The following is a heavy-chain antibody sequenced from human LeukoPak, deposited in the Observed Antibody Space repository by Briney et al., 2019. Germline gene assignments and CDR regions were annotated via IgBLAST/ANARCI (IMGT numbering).Heavy chain of an antibody. V-gene: IGHV1-18*01. CDR2: ISAYNGNT. CDR3: ASAIPAADYYYGMDV. CDR1: GYTFTSYA. D-gene: IGHD2-2*01. Sequence: ASVKVSCKASGYTFTSYAMNWVRQAPGQGLEWMGWISAYNGNTNYAQKLQGRVTMTTDTSTSTAYMELRSLRSDDTAVYYCASAIPAADYYYGMDVWGQGTTVTVSS. J-gene: IGHJ6*02.